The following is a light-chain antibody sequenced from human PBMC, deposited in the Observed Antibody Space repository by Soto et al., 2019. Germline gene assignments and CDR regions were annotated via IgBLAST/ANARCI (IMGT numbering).Light chain of an antibody. J-gene: IGLJ2*01. V-gene: IGLV1-47*01. CDR1: SSNIGSNY. Sequence: QAVVTQPPSASGTPGQRVTISCSGSSSNIGSNYVYWYQQFPGSAPKLLIYRNDQRPSGVPDRFSGSKSGTSASLAISGPRSEDEADYYCAAWDDSLSAVVFGEGTKLTVL. CDR2: RND. CDR3: AAWDDSLSAVV.